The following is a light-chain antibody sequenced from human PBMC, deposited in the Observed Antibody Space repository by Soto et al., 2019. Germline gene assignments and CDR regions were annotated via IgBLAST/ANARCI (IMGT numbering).Light chain of an antibody. CDR2: MGS. Sequence: IVMTQSPISLPVSPGEPASISCRSSQSLLDSDGYKYLEWYLQKPGQSPQLLIYMGSNRATGVPDRLSGSGSGTDFTLKISRVEADDGGVYYCMQALHTGYTFGQGTRLEIK. CDR3: MQALHTGYT. V-gene: IGKV2-28*01. CDR1: QSLLDSDGYKY. J-gene: IGKJ2*01.